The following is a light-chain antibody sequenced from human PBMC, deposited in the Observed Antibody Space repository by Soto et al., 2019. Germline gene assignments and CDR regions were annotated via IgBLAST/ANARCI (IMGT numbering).Light chain of an antibody. CDR1: QSISNW. J-gene: IGKJ2*01. V-gene: IGKV1-5*03. CDR2: KAS. Sequence: DIEMTQSPSTLSASVGDRVTITCRASQSISNWLAWYQQKPGKAPRLLIYKASTLQSGVPSRFSGSGSGTEFTLTSSSLQPDDFATYYCQQYNTYRMYTFGQGTKLEIE. CDR3: QQYNTYRMYT.